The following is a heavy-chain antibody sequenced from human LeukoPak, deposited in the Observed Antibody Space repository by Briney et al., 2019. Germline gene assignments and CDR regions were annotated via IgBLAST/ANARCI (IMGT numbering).Heavy chain of an antibody. CDR3: ARALPAAGPTFDY. CDR1: GYTFTGYF. D-gene: IGHD6-13*01. V-gene: IGHV1-2*02. J-gene: IGHJ4*02. Sequence: ASVKVSCKASGYTFTGYFMHWVRQAPGQGLEWMGWINPNSGGTNYAQKFQGRVTMARDTSISTAYMELSRLRSGDTAVYYCARALPAAGPTFDYWGQGTLVTASS. CDR2: INPNSGGT.